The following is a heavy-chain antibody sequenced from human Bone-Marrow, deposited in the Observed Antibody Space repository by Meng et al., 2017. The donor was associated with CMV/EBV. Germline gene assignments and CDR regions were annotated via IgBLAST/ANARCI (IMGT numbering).Heavy chain of an antibody. D-gene: IGHD4/OR15-4a*01. Sequence: SETLSLTCAVCGGSFSGYYWSWIRQPPGKGLEWVGEINHSGSTNYNPSLKSRDTISVYTSKNQFSLKLSSVTAEDTAVYYCARASSWCLNDAFDIWGQGTMVTVSS. CDR2: INHSGST. J-gene: IGHJ3*02. CDR3: ARASSWCLNDAFDI. V-gene: IGHV4-34*01. CDR1: GGSFSGYY.